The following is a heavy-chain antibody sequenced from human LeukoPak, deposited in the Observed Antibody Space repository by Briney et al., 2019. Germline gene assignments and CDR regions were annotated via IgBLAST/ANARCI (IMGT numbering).Heavy chain of an antibody. CDR3: ARACTSTSCHENNWFDP. CDR2: ISGYNGNT. Sequence: ASVKVSCKASGYTFTNYGISWVRQAPGQGLEWMGWISGYNGNTNYAVKLPGRVSVTTDISTSTAYMEVRSLRPDDTAVYYCARACTSTSCHENNWFDPWGQGTLVTVSS. CDR1: GYTFTNYG. J-gene: IGHJ5*02. D-gene: IGHD2-2*01. V-gene: IGHV1-18*01.